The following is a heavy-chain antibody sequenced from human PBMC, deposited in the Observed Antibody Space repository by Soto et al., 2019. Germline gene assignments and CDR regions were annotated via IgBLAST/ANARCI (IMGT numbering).Heavy chain of an antibody. CDR3: ARSYYDILTGSFDAFDI. CDR2: ISSSSSYI. Sequence: GGSLRLSCAASGFTFSNFSMNWVRQAPGKGLEWVSSISSSSSYIYYADSVKGRFTISRDNAKNSLYLQMNSLRAEDTAVYYCARSYYDILTGSFDAFDIWGQGTMVTVSS. V-gene: IGHV3-21*01. D-gene: IGHD3-9*01. J-gene: IGHJ3*02. CDR1: GFTFSNFS.